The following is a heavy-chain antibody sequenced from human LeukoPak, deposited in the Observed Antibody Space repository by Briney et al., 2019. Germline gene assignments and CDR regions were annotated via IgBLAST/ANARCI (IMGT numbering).Heavy chain of an antibody. V-gene: IGHV3-30*18. J-gene: IGHJ4*02. CDR2: ISYNGSNK. CDR1: GFTFSSYG. D-gene: IGHD3-10*01. CDR3: AKDPYGSGSYPSY. Sequence: GRSLRLSCAASGFTFSSYGMHWVRQAPGKGLEWVAVISYNGSNKYYADSVKGRFTISRDNSKNTLYLQMNSLRAEDTAVYSCAKDPYGSGSYPSYWGQGTLVTVSS.